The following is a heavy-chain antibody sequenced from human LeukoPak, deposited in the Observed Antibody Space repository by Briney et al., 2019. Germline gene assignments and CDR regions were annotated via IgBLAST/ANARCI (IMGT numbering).Heavy chain of an antibody. CDR3: ALAPRPPFDY. V-gene: IGHV1-69*04. CDR1: GYTFTSYG. Sequence: SVKVSCKASGYTFTSYGISWVRQAPGQGLEWMGRIIPILGIANYAQKFQGRVTITADKSTSTAYMELSSLRSEDTAVYYCALAPRPPFDYWGQGTLVTVSS. CDR2: IIPILGIA. J-gene: IGHJ4*02.